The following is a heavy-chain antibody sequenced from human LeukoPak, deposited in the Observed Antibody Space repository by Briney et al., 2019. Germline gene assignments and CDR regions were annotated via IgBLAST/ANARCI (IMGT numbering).Heavy chain of an antibody. V-gene: IGHV3-23*01. J-gene: IGHJ4*02. CDR1: ASTFTNYG. Sequence: GGSLRLSCEASASTFTNYGMSWIRQAPGKGPEWVSADSIYGGGPYYADSVKGRFTMSRDNSKNTLYLQMDSLRVDDTAEYYCAEEDVGAAPDYWGQGTLVTVSS. CDR3: AEEDVGAAPDY. D-gene: IGHD2-15*01. CDR2: DSIYGGGP.